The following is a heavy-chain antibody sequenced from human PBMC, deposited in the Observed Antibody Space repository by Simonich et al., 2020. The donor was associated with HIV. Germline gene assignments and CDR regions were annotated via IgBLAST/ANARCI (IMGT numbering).Heavy chain of an antibody. CDR3: ARDLITYGFDY. CDR1: GGSISSYY. V-gene: IGHV4-4*07. D-gene: IGHD2-8*01. CDR2: IYTSGST. Sequence: QVQLQGSGPGLVKPSETLSLTCTVSGGSISSYYWSWIRQPAGKGLEWIGRIYTSGSTNYNPSLKGRVTISVDKSKNQLSLKGSSVTAADTAVYYCARDLITYGFDYWGQGTLVTVSS. J-gene: IGHJ4*02.